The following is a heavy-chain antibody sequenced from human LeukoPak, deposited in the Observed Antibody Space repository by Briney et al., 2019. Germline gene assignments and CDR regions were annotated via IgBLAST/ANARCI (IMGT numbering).Heavy chain of an antibody. V-gene: IGHV3-23*01. CDR1: GFTFSSYA. CDR2: ISGSSAST. D-gene: IGHD1-14*01. Sequence: PGGSLRLSCAASGFTFSSYAMGCVRQAPGKGLEWVSGISGSSASTYYADSVKGRFTISRDNSKNTLYLQMNSLRAEDTAVYYCAKRNRTTMATDWGQGTLVTVSS. CDR3: AKRNRTTMATD. J-gene: IGHJ4*02.